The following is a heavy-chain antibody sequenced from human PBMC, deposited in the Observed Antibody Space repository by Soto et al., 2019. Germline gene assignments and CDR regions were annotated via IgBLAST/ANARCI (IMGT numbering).Heavy chain of an antibody. Sequence: GASVKVSCKVSGYTLTELSMHWVRQAPGKGLEWMGGFDPEDGETIYAQKFQGRVTMTEDTSTDTAYMELSSLRSEDTAVYYCATVPRDGYNYPFDYWGQGTLVTVSS. CDR1: GYTLTELS. J-gene: IGHJ4*02. D-gene: IGHD5-12*01. V-gene: IGHV1-24*01. CDR2: FDPEDGET. CDR3: ATVPRDGYNYPFDY.